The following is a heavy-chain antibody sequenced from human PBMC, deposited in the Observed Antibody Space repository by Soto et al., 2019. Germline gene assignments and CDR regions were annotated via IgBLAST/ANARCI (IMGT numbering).Heavy chain of an antibody. Sequence: QVQLVESGGVVVQPGRSLRLSCAASGFTFSSYGMHWVRQAPGKGLEGVAVLWYDGSNKYYADSVKGRFTSSRDNSKNTLYLQMNSERAEDTAVYYGARDSPPEGTFGSAWYYGMDVWGQGTTVTVSS. J-gene: IGHJ6*02. CDR1: GFTFSSYG. CDR3: ARDSPPEGTFGSAWYYGMDV. D-gene: IGHD3-16*01. V-gene: IGHV3-33*01. CDR2: LWYDGSNK.